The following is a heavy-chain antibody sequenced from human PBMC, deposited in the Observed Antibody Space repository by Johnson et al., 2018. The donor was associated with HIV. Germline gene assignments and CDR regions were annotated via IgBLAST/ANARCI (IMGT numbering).Heavy chain of an antibody. V-gene: IGHV3-20*04. D-gene: IGHD7-27*01. Sequence: VQLMESGGGLVQPGGSLRLSCAASGYTFDDYGMSWVRQAPGRGLEWVSSINWNGGSTGYAASVKGRFTISRDNAKNSLYLQMNSLRAEDTALYYCARDPTTQNPRLTGDFGAFDIWGQGTMVTVSP. CDR3: ARDPTTQNPRLTGDFGAFDI. CDR1: GYTFDDYG. CDR2: INWNGGST. J-gene: IGHJ3*02.